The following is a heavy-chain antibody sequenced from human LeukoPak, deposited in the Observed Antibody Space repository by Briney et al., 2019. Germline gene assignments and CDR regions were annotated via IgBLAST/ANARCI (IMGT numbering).Heavy chain of an antibody. CDR1: GGSISSSNW. V-gene: IGHV4-4*02. J-gene: IGHJ3*02. D-gene: IGHD6-19*01. CDR2: IYHSGST. CDR3: ARYSSGWYDAFDI. Sequence: SETLSLTCAVSGGSISSSNWWSWVRQPPGKGLEWIGEIYHSGSTNYNPSLKSRVTISVDKSKNQFSLKLSSVTAADTAVYYCARYSSGWYDAFDIWGQGTMVTVSS.